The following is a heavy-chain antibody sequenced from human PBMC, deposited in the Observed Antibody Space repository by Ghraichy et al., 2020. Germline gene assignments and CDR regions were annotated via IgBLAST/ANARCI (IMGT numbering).Heavy chain of an antibody. CDR2: INSDGSST. J-gene: IGHJ6*03. Sequence: GGSLRLSCAASGFTFSSYWMHWVRHAPGKGLVWVSRINSDGSSTSYADSVKGRFTISRDNAKNTLYLQMNSLRAEDTAVYYCARRGYITGTTSPPYYYYYYMDVWGKGTTVTVSS. D-gene: IGHD1-7*01. CDR3: ARRGYITGTTSPPYYYYYYMDV. V-gene: IGHV3-74*01. CDR1: GFTFSSYW.